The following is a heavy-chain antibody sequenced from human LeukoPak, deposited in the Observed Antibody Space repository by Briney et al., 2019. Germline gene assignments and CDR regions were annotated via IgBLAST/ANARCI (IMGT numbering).Heavy chain of an antibody. V-gene: IGHV4-59*08. Sequence: SETLSLTCTVSGASISNYYWSWIRQPPGKGLEWIGYIYYSGSTNYNPSLKSRVTISVDTSKNQFSLKLSSVTAADTAVYYCARALAFDYWGQGTLVTVSS. D-gene: IGHD6-19*01. CDR3: ARALAFDY. CDR2: IYYSGST. J-gene: IGHJ4*02. CDR1: GASISNYY.